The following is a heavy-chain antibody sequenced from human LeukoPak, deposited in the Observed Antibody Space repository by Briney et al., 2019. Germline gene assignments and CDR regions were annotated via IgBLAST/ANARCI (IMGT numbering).Heavy chain of an antibody. CDR2: ISAYNGNT. D-gene: IGHD5-12*01. V-gene: IGHV1-18*01. CDR3: ARDWQRGGYDYKDY. Sequence: ASVKVSCKASGYTFTSYGISWVRQAPGQGLEWMGRISAYNGNTNYAQKLQGRVTMTTDTSTSTAYMELRSLRSDDTAVYYCARDWQRGGYDYKDYWGQGTLVTVSS. CDR1: GYTFTSYG. J-gene: IGHJ4*02.